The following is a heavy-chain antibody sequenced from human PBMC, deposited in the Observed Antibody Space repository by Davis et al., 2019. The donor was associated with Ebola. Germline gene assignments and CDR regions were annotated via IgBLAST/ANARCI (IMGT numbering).Heavy chain of an antibody. J-gene: IGHJ6*04. Sequence: ASVKVSCKASGYTFTSYDINWVRQATGQGLEWMGWMNPNSGNTGYAQKFQGRVTMTRNTSISTAYMELSSLSAEDTAVYYCAKDLGDFWSSYYYISHGMDVWGKGTTVIVS. CDR1: GYTFTSYD. CDR3: AKDLGDFWSSYYYISHGMDV. V-gene: IGHV1-8*01. CDR2: MNPNSGNT. D-gene: IGHD3-3*01.